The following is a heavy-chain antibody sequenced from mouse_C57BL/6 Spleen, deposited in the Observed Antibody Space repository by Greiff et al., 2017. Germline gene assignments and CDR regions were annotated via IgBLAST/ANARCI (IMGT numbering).Heavy chain of an antibody. J-gene: IGHJ2*01. CDR1: GYTFTDYE. CDR3: TPYYSSSYNY. CDR2: IDPETGGT. D-gene: IGHD1-1*01. Sequence: QVQLQQSGAELVRPGASVTLSCKASGYTFTDYEMHWVKQTPVHGLEWIGAIDPETGGTAYNQKFKGKAILTADKSSSTAYMELRSLTSEDSAVYYCTPYYSSSYNYWGQGTTLAVSS. V-gene: IGHV1-15*01.